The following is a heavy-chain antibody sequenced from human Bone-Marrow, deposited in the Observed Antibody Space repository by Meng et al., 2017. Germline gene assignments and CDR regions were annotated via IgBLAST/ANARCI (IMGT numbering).Heavy chain of an antibody. D-gene: IGHD6-19*01. J-gene: IGHJ4*02. Sequence: QARRQESGPARVTAWGTLSLNCGVSGVSVISGYWWTWVRQPPGKGLEWIGEFHHSGTTNYNPSLRSRVTISVDTSKNQFSLRLTSVTAADTAVYYCAASPGWWRIDSWGQGTLVTVSS. V-gene: IGHV4-4*02. CDR1: GVSVISGYW. CDR3: AASPGWWRIDS. CDR2: FHHSGTT.